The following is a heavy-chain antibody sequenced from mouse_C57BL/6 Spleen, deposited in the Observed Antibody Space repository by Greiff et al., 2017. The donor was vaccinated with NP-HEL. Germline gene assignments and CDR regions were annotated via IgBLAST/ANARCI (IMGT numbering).Heavy chain of an antibody. CDR3: APTTVYAMDY. CDR2: IHPNSGST. CDR1: GYTFTSYW. D-gene: IGHD2-9*01. J-gene: IGHJ4*01. Sequence: VQLQQSGAELVKPGASVKLSCKASGYTFTSYWMHWVKQRPGQGLEWIGMIHPNSGSTNYNEKFKSKATMTVDKSSSTAYIQLSILTPEDSAVYYCAPTTVYAMDYWGQGTSVTVSS. V-gene: IGHV1-64*01.